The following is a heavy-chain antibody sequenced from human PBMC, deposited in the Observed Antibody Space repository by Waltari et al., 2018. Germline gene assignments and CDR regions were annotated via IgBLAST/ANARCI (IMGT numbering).Heavy chain of an antibody. J-gene: IGHJ5*02. CDR3: ATGGDCSSTSCYGWFDP. CDR1: GYTFTSYE. Sequence: QVQLVESGAELKKPGASMNVSCKASGYTFTSYEINWVRQATGQGLEWMGWMNPNSGHTGYAQKFQGRVTMTRNTSISTAYMELSSLRSEDTAVYYWATGGDCSSTSCYGWFDPWGQGTLVTVSS. V-gene: IGHV1-8*01. D-gene: IGHD2-2*01. CDR2: MNPNSGHT.